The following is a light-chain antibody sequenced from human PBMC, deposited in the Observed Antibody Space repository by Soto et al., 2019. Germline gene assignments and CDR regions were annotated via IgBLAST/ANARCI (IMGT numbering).Light chain of an antibody. J-gene: IGKJ1*01. CDR2: DAS. CDR3: QQYNSYSQT. CDR1: QSISSW. Sequence: DIQITQSPSTLSASVGDRVTITCRASQSISSWLAWYQQKPVKAPKLLIYDASSLESGVPSRFSGSGSGTEFTLTISSMQPDDFANYYCQQYNSYSQTFGQGTKLDIK. V-gene: IGKV1-5*01.